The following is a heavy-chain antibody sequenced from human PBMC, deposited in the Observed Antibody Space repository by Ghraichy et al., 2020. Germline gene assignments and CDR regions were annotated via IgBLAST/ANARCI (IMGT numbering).Heavy chain of an antibody. V-gene: IGHV4-4*07. CDR1: GGSISSYY. D-gene: IGHD1-26*01. CDR2: IYTSGST. J-gene: IGHJ6*02. CDR3: ARELEVGARYYYYYGMDV. Sequence: ESLNISCTVSGGSISSYYWSWIRQPAGKGLEWIGRIYTSGSTNYNPSLKSRVTMSVDTSKNQFSLKLSSVTAADTAVYYCARELEVGARYYYYYGMDVWGQGTTVTVSS.